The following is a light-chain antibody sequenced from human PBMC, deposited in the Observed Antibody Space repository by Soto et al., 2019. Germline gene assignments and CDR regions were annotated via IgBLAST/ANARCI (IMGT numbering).Light chain of an antibody. V-gene: IGLV2-11*01. CDR2: DVS. CDR3: CSYVGTNTSYV. Sequence: QSVLTQPRSVSGSPGQSVTISCTGTSSDVGGYNYVSWYQQHPGEAPKVMIYDVSKRPSGGPDRFSGSKSGNTASLTISGLQAEDEADYYCCSYVGTNTSYVFGTGTKVTVL. J-gene: IGLJ1*01. CDR1: SSDVGGYNY.